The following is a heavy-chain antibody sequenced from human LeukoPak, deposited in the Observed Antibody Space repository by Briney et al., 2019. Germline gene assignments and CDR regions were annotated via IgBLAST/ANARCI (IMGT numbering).Heavy chain of an antibody. D-gene: IGHD3-10*01. J-gene: IGHJ6*03. Sequence: SETLSLTCTVSGVSISSYYWSWIRQPPGKGPEWIGYTYNSGSTNYNPSLKSRVTISVDTSKNQFSLKVSSVTAADTAVYYCARSDYYGSGPYYMDVWGRGTTVTVSS. CDR3: ARSDYYGSGPYYMDV. CDR2: TYNSGST. V-gene: IGHV4-59*01. CDR1: GVSISSYY.